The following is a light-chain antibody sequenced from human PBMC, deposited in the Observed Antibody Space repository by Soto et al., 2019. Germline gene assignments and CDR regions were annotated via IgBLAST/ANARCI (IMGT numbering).Light chain of an antibody. CDR3: SSYTRRTTLL. Sequence: QSALTQPPSVSGSPGQSITISCAGTSSDVADYKYVSWYQQHPGKAPKLMIYEVSNRPSGVSNRFSGSKSGNTASMTISGLPPQDEADYLRSSYTRRTTLLFGGGTKLTVL. V-gene: IGLV2-14*01. CDR1: SSDVADYKY. CDR2: EVS. J-gene: IGLJ2*01.